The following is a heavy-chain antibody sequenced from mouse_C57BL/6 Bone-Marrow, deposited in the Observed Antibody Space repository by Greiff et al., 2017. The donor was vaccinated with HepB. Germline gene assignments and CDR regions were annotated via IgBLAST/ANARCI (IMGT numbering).Heavy chain of an antibody. CDR1: GFNIKDDY. D-gene: IGHD1-1*01. J-gene: IGHJ2*01. Sequence: VQLKQSGAELVRPGASVKLSCTASGFNIKDDYMHWVKQRPEQGLEWIGWIDPENGDTEYASKFQGKATITADTSSITAYLQLSSLTSEDTAVYYCTTDGSYLDYWGQGTTLTVSS. V-gene: IGHV14-4*01. CDR3: TTDGSYLDY. CDR2: IDPENGDT.